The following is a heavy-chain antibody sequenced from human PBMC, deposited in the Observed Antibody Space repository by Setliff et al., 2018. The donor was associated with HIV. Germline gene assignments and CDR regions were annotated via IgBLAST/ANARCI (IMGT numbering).Heavy chain of an antibody. CDR2: IYYSGNT. Sequence: PSETLSLTCAVSGGSVSDYYWSWIRQPPGRGLEWIGYIYYSGNTNYKPSLKRRVTISVDTSKNQFSLKLRSVTAAATAVYYCARERSSGYHSYYYHYGMDVWGQGTTVTVSS. CDR1: GGSVSDYY. D-gene: IGHD3-22*01. J-gene: IGHJ6*02. CDR3: ARERSSGYHSYYYHYGMDV. V-gene: IGHV4-59*02.